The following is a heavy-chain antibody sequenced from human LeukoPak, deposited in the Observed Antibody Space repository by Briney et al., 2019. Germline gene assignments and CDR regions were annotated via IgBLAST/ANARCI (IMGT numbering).Heavy chain of an antibody. CDR2: IYSGVGT. J-gene: IGHJ6*02. Sequence: GGSLRLSCAASGFIVSSRYMSWVRQAPGKGLEWVSAIYSGVGTNYADSVKGRFTISRDNSRNTLYLQMSSLRAEDTAVYYCVRAENGMDVWGRGTAVTVS. CDR3: VRAENGMDV. CDR1: GFIVSSRY. V-gene: IGHV3-53*01.